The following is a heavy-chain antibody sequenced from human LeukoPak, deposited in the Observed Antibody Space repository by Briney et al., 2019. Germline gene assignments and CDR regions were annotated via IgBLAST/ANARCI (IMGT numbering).Heavy chain of an antibody. CDR3: ARDSSSPGYNDY. J-gene: IGHJ4*02. CDR1: GFTFSSYG. D-gene: IGHD1-14*01. CDR2: IWYDGSNK. Sequence: GGSLRLSCAASGFTFSSYGIHWVRQAPGKGLEWVAVIWYDGSNKYYADSVKGRFTISRDNSKNTLYLQMNSLRAEDTAVYYCARDSSSPGYNDYWGQGTLVTVSS. V-gene: IGHV3-33*01.